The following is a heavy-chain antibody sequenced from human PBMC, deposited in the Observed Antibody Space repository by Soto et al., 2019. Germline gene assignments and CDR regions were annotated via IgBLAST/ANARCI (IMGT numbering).Heavy chain of an antibody. CDR1: GFTFSSYS. CDR2: INDNGHIT. CDR3: AKDGVVPGSGFDY. V-gene: IGHV3-23*01. D-gene: IGHD2-15*01. J-gene: IGHJ4*02. Sequence: GGSLRLSCAASGFTFSSYSMSWVRQAPGKGLEWVSLINDNGHITNYADSVKGRFTISRDNSKNTLYLQMNSLRAEDTAVYYCAKDGVVPGSGFDYWGQGTLVTVSS.